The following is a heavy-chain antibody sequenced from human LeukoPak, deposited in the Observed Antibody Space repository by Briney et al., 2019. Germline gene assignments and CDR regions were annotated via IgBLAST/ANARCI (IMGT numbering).Heavy chain of an antibody. Sequence: GGSLRLSCTASGFTFGDYAMSWVRQAPGKGLEWVAFIRSKAYGGTTEYAASVKGRFTISRDDSKSIAYLQMNSLKTEDTAVYYCTRDRVGATEFDYWGQGTLVTVSS. V-gene: IGHV3-49*04. CDR2: IRSKAYGGTT. J-gene: IGHJ4*02. D-gene: IGHD1-26*01. CDR1: GFTFGDYA. CDR3: TRDRVGATEFDY.